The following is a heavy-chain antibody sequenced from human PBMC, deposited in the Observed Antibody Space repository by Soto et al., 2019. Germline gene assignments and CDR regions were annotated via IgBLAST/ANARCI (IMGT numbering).Heavy chain of an antibody. J-gene: IGHJ4*02. D-gene: IGHD6-19*01. Sequence: TSETLSLTCAVSGGSISSSNWWSWVRQPPGKGLEWIGEIYHSGSTNYNPSLKSRVTISVDKSKNQFSLKLSSVTAADTAVYYCARVSVAGTLFDYWGQGTLVTVSS. CDR2: IYHSGST. CDR1: GGSISSSNW. CDR3: ARVSVAGTLFDY. V-gene: IGHV4-4*02.